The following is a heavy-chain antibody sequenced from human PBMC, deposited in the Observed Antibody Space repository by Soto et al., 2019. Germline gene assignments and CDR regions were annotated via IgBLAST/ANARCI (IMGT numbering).Heavy chain of an antibody. CDR2: IIQDGSEK. Sequence: EVQLVESGGGLVQPGGSLRLSCTVSGFSLSSYWMRWVRQAPGKGLEWVANIIQDGSEKQYVDSVKGRFTISRDNAKNSLYLQMNGLRAEDTAVYYCARGHSAPDYWGQGTLVTVSS. J-gene: IGHJ4*02. CDR3: ARGHSAPDY. CDR1: GFSLSSYW. V-gene: IGHV3-7*01.